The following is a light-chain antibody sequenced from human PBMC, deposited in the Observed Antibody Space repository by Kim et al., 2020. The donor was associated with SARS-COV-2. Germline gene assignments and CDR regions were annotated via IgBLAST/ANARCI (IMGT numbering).Light chain of an antibody. V-gene: IGKV3-11*01. CDR2: DAS. Sequence: SLSQGERATLSCRASQSVSSYLAWYQQKPGQAPRLLIYDASNRATGIPARFSGSGSGTDFTLTISSLEPEDFAVYYCQQRSNLLTFGGGTKVDIK. CDR1: QSVSSY. CDR3: QQRSNLLT. J-gene: IGKJ4*01.